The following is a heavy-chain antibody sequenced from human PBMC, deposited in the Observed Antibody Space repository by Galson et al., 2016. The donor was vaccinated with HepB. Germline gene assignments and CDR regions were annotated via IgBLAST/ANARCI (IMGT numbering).Heavy chain of an antibody. D-gene: IGHD3-10*01. J-gene: IGHJ5*02. CDR1: GGSISTYY. Sequence: SETLSLTCTVSGGSISTYYWSWIRQSPGKGLEWIGYIHYSGRTNYNPSLKSRVTVSLNMSKNQFSLRLSSVTAADTALYYWARWIPRGVNKGFDPWGQGTLVTVSS. CDR2: IHYSGRT. CDR3: ARWIPRGVNKGFDP. V-gene: IGHV4-59*01.